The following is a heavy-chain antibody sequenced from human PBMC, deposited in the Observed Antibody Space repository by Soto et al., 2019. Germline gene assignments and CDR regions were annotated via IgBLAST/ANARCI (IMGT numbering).Heavy chain of an antibody. Sequence: EVQLLESGGGFIHPGGSLRLSCAASGFSFSSFAMNWVRQAPGKGLEWVSIISGSADSTFYADSVKGRFTISRDNSKSTLYLQSHSLRAEDTAVYYCAKTRGAMIYAISVYGMDVWGQGTTVTVSS. V-gene: IGHV3-23*01. D-gene: IGHD2-8*01. CDR1: GFSFSSFA. CDR2: ISGSADST. J-gene: IGHJ6*02. CDR3: AKTRGAMIYAISVYGMDV.